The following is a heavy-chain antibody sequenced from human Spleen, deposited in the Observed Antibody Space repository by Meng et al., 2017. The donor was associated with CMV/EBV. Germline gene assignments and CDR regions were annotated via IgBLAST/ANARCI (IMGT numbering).Heavy chain of an antibody. CDR1: EYSFTSYG. CDR3: ARVDGMVRGVIYYYYGMDV. Sequence: VSVKVSCKASEYSFTSYGISWVRQAPGQGLEWMGWINAYNGNTNYAQKLQGRVTMTTDTSTSTAYMELRSLRSDDTAVYYCARVDGMVRGVIYYYYGMDVWGQGTTVTVSS. D-gene: IGHD3-10*01. CDR2: INAYNGNT. J-gene: IGHJ6*02. V-gene: IGHV1-18*01.